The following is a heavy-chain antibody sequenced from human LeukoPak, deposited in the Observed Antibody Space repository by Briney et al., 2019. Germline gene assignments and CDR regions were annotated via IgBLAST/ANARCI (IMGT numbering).Heavy chain of an antibody. CDR2: ISAHNGNT. V-gene: IGHV1-18*01. Sequence: ASVKVSCKASGYSFTNYGISWVRQAPGQGLEWMGWISAHNGNTNYAQNLKGRVTMTTETSTSTAYMELRSLRSDDTAVYYCARIISSGYNYGMDVWGQGTTVTVSS. CDR1: GYSFTNYG. J-gene: IGHJ6*02. CDR3: ARIISSGYNYGMDV. D-gene: IGHD3-22*01.